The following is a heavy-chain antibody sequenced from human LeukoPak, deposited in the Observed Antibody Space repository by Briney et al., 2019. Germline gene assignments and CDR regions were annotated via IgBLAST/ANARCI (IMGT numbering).Heavy chain of an antibody. D-gene: IGHD5-24*01. V-gene: IGHV4-4*09. Sequence: SETLSLTCTVSGGSISSYYWSWIRQPPGKGLEWIGYIYTSGSTNYNPSLKSRVTISVDTSKNQFSLKLSSVTAAEPAVYYCARRMATTRYYYMDVWGKGTTVTVSS. CDR3: ARRMATTRYYYMDV. CDR1: GGSISSYY. J-gene: IGHJ6*03. CDR2: IYTSGST.